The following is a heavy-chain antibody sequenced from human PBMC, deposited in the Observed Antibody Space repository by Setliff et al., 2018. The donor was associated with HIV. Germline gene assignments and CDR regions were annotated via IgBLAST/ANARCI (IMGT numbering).Heavy chain of an antibody. CDR3: ARGSCSGCNLSDY. CDR1: GYTFSTNA. V-gene: IGHV1-3*01. J-gene: IGHJ4*02. CDR2: INAGDDNT. Sequence: GASVKVSCKAFGYTFSTNAIHWVRQAPGQRLEWMGYINAGDDNTRYSEKFQGRVTITRDTSANTADMELSSLRSEDTAVYYCARGSCSGCNLSDYGGLGTLVTVSS. D-gene: IGHD2-15*01.